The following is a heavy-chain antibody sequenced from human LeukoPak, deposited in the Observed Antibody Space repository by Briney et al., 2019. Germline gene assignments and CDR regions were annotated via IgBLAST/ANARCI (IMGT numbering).Heavy chain of an antibody. CDR3: ARAYYHDTSSYQGFDF. V-gene: IGHV1-18*01. CDR2: ISAYNGNT. D-gene: IGHD3-22*01. CDR1: GYTFTSYG. J-gene: IGHJ4*02. Sequence: ASVKVSCKASGYTFTSYGFTWVRQAPGQGLEWRGWISAYNGNTDYAQKLQGRVTMTTDTSTSTAYMELRSLRSDDTAVYFCARAYYHDTSSYQGFDFWGQGTLVTVSS.